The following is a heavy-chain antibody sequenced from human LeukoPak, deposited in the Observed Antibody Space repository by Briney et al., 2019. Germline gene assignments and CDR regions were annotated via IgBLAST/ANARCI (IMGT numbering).Heavy chain of an antibody. CDR2: IYSGGST. CDR3: AKDRTIFGVVDDAFDI. Sequence: GGSLRLSCAASGFTVSSNYMSWVRQAPGKGLEWVSVIYSGGSTYYADSVKGRFTISRDNSKNTLYLQMNSLRAEDTAVYYCAKDRTIFGVVDDAFDIWGQGTMVTVSS. J-gene: IGHJ3*02. D-gene: IGHD3-3*01. CDR1: GFTVSSNY. V-gene: IGHV3-66*01.